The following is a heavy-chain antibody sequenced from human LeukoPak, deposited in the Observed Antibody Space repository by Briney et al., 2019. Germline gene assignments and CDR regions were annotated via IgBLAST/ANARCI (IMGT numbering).Heavy chain of an antibody. CDR3: ASEDDYSNVFDY. J-gene: IGHJ4*02. CDR1: GGSISSGGYY. Sequence: PSETLSLTCTVSGGSISSGGYYWSWIRQHPGKGLEWIGYIYYSGSTYYNPSLKSRVTISVDTSKNQFSLKLSSVTAADTAVYYCASEDDYSNVFDYWGQGTLVTVSS. D-gene: IGHD4-11*01. CDR2: IYYSGST. V-gene: IGHV4-31*03.